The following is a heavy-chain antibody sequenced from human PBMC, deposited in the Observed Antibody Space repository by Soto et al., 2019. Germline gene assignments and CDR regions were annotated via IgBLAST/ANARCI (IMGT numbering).Heavy chain of an antibody. CDR1: GGSISSSSYY. CDR2: IYNSGST. Sequence: QLQLQESGPGLVKPSETLSLTCTVSGGSISSSSYYWGWIRQPPGKGLEWIGSIYNSGSTYYNPFLNSRVTISVDTSKNHFSLKLSSVTAADTAVYYCATQEVGGSYVYTFDPWGQGTLVTVSS. D-gene: IGHD1-26*01. J-gene: IGHJ5*02. CDR3: ATQEVGGSYVYTFDP. V-gene: IGHV4-39*02.